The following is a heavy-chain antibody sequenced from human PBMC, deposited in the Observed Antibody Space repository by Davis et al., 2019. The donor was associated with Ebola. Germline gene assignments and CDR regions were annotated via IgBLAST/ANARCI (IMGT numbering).Heavy chain of an antibody. CDR2: ISSSSNCI. CDR1: GFTFSSNS. Sequence: GGSLRLSCAASGFTFSSNSMNWVRQAPGKGLEWVSFISSSSNCIYYADSVKGRFTVSRDNAKNSLYLQMNSLRAEDTAVYYCVRDPALVVTGGGWFFGLWGRGTLVTVSS. CDR3: VRDPALVVTGGGWFFGL. J-gene: IGHJ2*01. D-gene: IGHD2-21*02. V-gene: IGHV3-21*01.